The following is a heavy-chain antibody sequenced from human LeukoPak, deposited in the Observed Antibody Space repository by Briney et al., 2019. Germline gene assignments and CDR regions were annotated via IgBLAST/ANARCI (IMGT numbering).Heavy chain of an antibody. CDR2: IIPIFGTA. V-gene: IGHV1-69*06. CDR1: GGTFSSYA. Sequence: SVKVSCKASGGTFSSYAISWVRQAPGQGLEGMGGIIPIFGTANYAQKFQGRVTITADKSTSTAYMELSSLRSGDTAVFYCARSPHKYSSPRFAYFDYWGQGTLVTVSS. J-gene: IGHJ4*02. D-gene: IGHD6-6*01. CDR3: ARSPHKYSSPRFAYFDY.